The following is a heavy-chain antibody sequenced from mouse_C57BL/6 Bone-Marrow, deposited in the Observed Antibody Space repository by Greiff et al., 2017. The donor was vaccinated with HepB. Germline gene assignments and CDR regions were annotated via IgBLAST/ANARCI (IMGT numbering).Heavy chain of an antibody. CDR2: IYPRSGNN. Sequence: QVQLQQSGAELARPGASVKLSCKASGYTFTSYGISWVKQRTGQGLEWIGEIYPRSGNNYYNEKFKGKATLTADKSSSTADMELRSLTSEDSAVYFCARERGDYYGSRPWFAYWGQGTLVTVSA. D-gene: IGHD1-1*01. CDR1: GYTFTSYG. J-gene: IGHJ3*01. V-gene: IGHV1-81*01. CDR3: ARERGDYYGSRPWFAY.